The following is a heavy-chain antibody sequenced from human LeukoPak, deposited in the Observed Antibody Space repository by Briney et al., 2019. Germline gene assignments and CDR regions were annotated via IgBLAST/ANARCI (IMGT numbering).Heavy chain of an antibody. V-gene: IGHV1-18*01. CDR1: GYTFTSYG. J-gene: IGHJ3*02. CDR3: ARVTAYYDSREAFDI. Sequence: APVKVSCKASGYTFTSYGISWVRQAPGQGLEWMGWISAYNGNTNYAQKLQGRVTMTTDTSTSTAYMELRSLRSDDTAVYYCARVTAYYDSREAFDIWGQGTMVTVSS. D-gene: IGHD3-22*01. CDR2: ISAYNGNT.